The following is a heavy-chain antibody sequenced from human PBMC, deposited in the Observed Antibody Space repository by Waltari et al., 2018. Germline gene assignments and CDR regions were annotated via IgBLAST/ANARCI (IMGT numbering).Heavy chain of an antibody. D-gene: IGHD3-10*01. CDR2: ISSSSSDR. Sequence: EVQLVESGGGLVKPGGSLRLSCAASGFTFSSYSMNWVRQAPGKGLEWVSSISSSSSDRYYADSVKGRFTISRDNAKNSLYLQMNSLRAEDTAVYYCARGGPGVLGSGSYSQYWGQGTLVTVSS. J-gene: IGHJ4*02. CDR1: GFTFSSYS. V-gene: IGHV3-21*01. CDR3: ARGGPGVLGSGSYSQY.